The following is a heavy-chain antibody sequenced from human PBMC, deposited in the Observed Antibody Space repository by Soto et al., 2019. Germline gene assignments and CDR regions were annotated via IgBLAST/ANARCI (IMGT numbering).Heavy chain of an antibody. CDR2: IKEDGSDK. V-gene: IGHV3-7*03. Sequence: PGGSLRLSCATSGFTFSAYWMSWVRQAPGKGLEWVASIKEDGSDKYYVDSMRGRFTISRDNGQKVLYLQMNSLRVEDTAVYYCARGFDRDSRWHWVDQWGHGTLVTVSS. J-gene: IGHJ5*02. CDR1: GFTFSAYW. D-gene: IGHD3-22*01. CDR3: ARGFDRDSRWHWVDQ.